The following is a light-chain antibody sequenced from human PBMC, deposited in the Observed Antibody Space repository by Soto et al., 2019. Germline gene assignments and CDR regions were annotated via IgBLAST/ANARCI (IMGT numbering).Light chain of an antibody. V-gene: IGLV2-14*02. J-gene: IGLJ1*01. CDR2: EGT. Sequence: QSALTQPASVSASPGQSITIPCTGTSSDVGSYNLVSWFQQHPGKVPKLLIYEGTKRPSGLSDRFSGSKSGTTASLTISGLQAEDEAHYYCSSYSSGSSLYVFGTGTKLTVL. CDR1: SSDVGSYNL. CDR3: SSYSSGSSLYV.